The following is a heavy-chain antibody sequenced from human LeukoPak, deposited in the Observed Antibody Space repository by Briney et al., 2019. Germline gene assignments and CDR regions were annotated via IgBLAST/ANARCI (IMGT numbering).Heavy chain of an antibody. Sequence: ASVKVSCKVSGYTLTELSMHWVRQAPGKGLEWMGGFDPEDGETIYAQKFQGRVTMTEDTSTDTVYMELSSLRSEDTAVYYCATVRQSSSWYRSYYYYYGMDVWGQGTTVTVSS. V-gene: IGHV1-24*01. CDR3: ATVRQSSSWYRSYYYYYGMDV. D-gene: IGHD6-13*01. CDR2: FDPEDGET. CDR1: GYTLTELS. J-gene: IGHJ6*02.